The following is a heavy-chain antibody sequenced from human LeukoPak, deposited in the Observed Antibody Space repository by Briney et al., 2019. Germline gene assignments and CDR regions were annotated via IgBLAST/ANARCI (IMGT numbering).Heavy chain of an antibody. CDR3: ARSDSGYVDY. Sequence: SQTLSLTCAISGVSVASYSAAWNWIRQSPSRGLEWLGRTYYRSKWYNHYSLSVKSRLTINADTSKNQYSLQLNSVTPEDTAVYYCARSDSGYVDYWGQGTLVTVSS. CDR2: TYYRSKWYN. D-gene: IGHD2-15*01. J-gene: IGHJ4*02. CDR1: GVSVASYSAA. V-gene: IGHV6-1*01.